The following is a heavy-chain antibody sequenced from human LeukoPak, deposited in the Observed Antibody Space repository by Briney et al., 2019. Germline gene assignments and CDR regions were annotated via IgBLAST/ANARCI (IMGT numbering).Heavy chain of an antibody. CDR3: VRDGDAYNFDF. CDR1: GFTLSLAW. V-gene: IGHV3-74*01. CDR2: IKYDGSYT. D-gene: IGHD5-24*01. Sequence: PGGSLRLSFATSGFTLSLAWMHWVRQAPGKGLEWVSRIKYDGSYTNYADSVKGRFTISRDNARNTLSLHMISLRAEDTAVYFCVRDGDAYNFDFWGQGGLVTVSS. J-gene: IGHJ4*02.